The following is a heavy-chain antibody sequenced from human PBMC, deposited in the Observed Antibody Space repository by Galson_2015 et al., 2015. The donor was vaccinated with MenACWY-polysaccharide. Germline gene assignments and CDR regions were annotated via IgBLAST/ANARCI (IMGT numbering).Heavy chain of an antibody. Sequence: SLRLSCAASGFTFSSYSMNWVRQAPGKGLEWVSSISSSSSYIYYADSVKGRFTISRDNAKNSLYLQMNSLRAEDTAVYYCARVAAQYSSRPHPSNDDWGQGTLVTVSP. D-gene: IGHD6-13*01. CDR2: ISSSSSYI. V-gene: IGHV3-21*01. J-gene: IGHJ4*02. CDR1: GFTFSSYS. CDR3: ARVAAQYSSRPHPSNDD.